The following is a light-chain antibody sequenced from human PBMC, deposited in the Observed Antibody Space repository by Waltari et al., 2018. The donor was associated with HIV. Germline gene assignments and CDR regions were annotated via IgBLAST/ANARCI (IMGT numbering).Light chain of an antibody. CDR2: EVS. Sequence: QSALTQPASVSGSPGQSITISCTGTSSYVGGYNYVSWYQQHPGKAPKLMIYEVSNRPSGVSNRFSGSKSGNTASLTISGLQAEDEADYYCRSYTSSSTYVFGTGTKVTVL. CDR1: SSYVGGYNY. J-gene: IGLJ1*01. CDR3: RSYTSSSTYV. V-gene: IGLV2-14*01.